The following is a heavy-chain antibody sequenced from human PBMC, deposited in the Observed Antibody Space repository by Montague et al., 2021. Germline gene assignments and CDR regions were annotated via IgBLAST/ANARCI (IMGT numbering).Heavy chain of an antibody. CDR2: IYYSGNS. CDR3: ARVFSSWYVGWFDP. V-gene: IGHV4-39*07. CDR1: AASITSTIYY. J-gene: IGHJ5*02. Sequence: SETLSLTCTVSAASITSTIYYWGWTRQSPGKGLEWIGSIYYSGNSYYLPSLKSRITMAVDTSKNQFSLELSSVTAADTAIYYCARVFSSWYVGWFDPWGQGTLVTASS. D-gene: IGHD6-13*01.